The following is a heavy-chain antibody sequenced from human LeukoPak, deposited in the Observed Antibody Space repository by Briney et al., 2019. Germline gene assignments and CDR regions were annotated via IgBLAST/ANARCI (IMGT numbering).Heavy chain of an antibody. CDR1: GFTVSSNY. V-gene: IGHV3-53*01. Sequence: GGSLRLSCAASGFTVSSNYMSWVRQAPGKGPEWVSVIYSGGSTYYADSVKGRFTISRDNSKNTLYLQMNSLRAEDTAVYYCARDSSSWYYFDYWGQGTLVTVSS. CDR2: IYSGGST. J-gene: IGHJ4*02. D-gene: IGHD6-13*01. CDR3: ARDSSSWYYFDY.